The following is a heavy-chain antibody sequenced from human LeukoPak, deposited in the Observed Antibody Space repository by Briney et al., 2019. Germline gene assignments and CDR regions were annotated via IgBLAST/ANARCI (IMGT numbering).Heavy chain of an antibody. CDR1: GGSFSGYY. Sequence: PSETLSLTCAVYGGSFSGYYWSWIRQPPGKGLEWIGEINHSGSTNYNPSLKSRVTISVDTSKNQFSLKLSSVTAADTAVYYCARVGGSYYMGDAFDIWGQGTMVTVSS. J-gene: IGHJ3*02. CDR3: ARVGGSYYMGDAFDI. V-gene: IGHV4-34*01. CDR2: INHSGST. D-gene: IGHD1-26*01.